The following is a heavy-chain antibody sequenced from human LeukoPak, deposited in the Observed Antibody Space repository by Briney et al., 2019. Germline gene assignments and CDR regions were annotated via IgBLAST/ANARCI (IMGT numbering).Heavy chain of an antibody. CDR2: IYYSGST. V-gene: IGHV4-59*08. D-gene: IGHD3-22*01. J-gene: IGHJ4*02. CDR3: ARGSGYYGEDFEY. Sequence: PSETLSLTCTVSGGSISSYYWSWIRQPPGKGLEWIGYIYYSGSTDYNPSLKSRVTISVDTSKNQFSLKLSSVTATDTATYYCARGSGYYGEDFEYWGQGTLVTVSS. CDR1: GGSISSYY.